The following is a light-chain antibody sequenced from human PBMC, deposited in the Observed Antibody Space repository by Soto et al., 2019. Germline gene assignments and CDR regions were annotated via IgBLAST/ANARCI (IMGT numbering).Light chain of an antibody. Sequence: QSALTQPASVSGSPGQSITISCTGTSSDVGGSNYVSWYQQHPGKAPKLIISDVSYRPSGVSIRFSGSKSGNTASLTISGLQVEDEADYYCSSYTSSSTYVFGTGTKLTVL. CDR2: DVS. V-gene: IGLV2-14*01. CDR3: SSYTSSSTYV. J-gene: IGLJ1*01. CDR1: SSDVGGSNY.